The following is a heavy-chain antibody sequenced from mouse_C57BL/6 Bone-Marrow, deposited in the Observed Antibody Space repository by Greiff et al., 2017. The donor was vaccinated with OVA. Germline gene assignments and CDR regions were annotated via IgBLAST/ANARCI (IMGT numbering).Heavy chain of an antibody. J-gene: IGHJ2*01. D-gene: IGHD1-1*01. V-gene: IGHV1-54*01. CDR1: GYAFTNYL. CDR3: ARGVYYGSSHYFDY. Sequence: VKLMESGAELVRPGTSVKVSCKASGYAFTNYLIEWVKQRPGQGLEWIGVINPGSGGTNYNEKFKGKATLTADKSSSTAYMQLSSLTSEDSAVYFCARGVYYGSSHYFDYWGQGTTLTVSS. CDR2: INPGSGGT.